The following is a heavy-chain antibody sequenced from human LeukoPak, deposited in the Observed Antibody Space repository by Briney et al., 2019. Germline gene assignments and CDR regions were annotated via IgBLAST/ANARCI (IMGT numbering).Heavy chain of an antibody. D-gene: IGHD4-4*01. CDR1: GFTFSNYA. CDR3: AKKGAYSNSAPGNYFDY. V-gene: IGHV3-23*01. CDR2: ITPGGTT. J-gene: IGHJ4*02. Sequence: GGSLRLSCAASGFTFSNYAMSWVRQAAGKGLEWVSTITPGGTTFYADSVKGRFTISRDNSQNTLYLQMNSLRVEDTAVYYCAKKGAYSNSAPGNYFDYWGQGTLVTVSS.